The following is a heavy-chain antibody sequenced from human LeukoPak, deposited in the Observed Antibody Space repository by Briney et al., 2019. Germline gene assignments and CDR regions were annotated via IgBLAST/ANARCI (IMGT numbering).Heavy chain of an antibody. Sequence: PGRSLRLSCAASGLTFDDYAMHWVRQAPGKGLEWVSGISWNSGSIGYADSVKGRFTISRDNAKNSLYLQMNSLRAEDTALYYCAKGPLGYCSGGSCYTFDYWGQGTLVTVSS. D-gene: IGHD2-15*01. CDR2: ISWNSGSI. CDR1: GLTFDDYA. CDR3: AKGPLGYCSGGSCYTFDY. V-gene: IGHV3-9*01. J-gene: IGHJ4*02.